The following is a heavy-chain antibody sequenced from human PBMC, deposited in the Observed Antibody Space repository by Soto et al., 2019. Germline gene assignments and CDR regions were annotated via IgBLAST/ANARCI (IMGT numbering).Heavy chain of an antibody. Sequence: ASVKVSCKASGYTFTSYGISWVRQAPGQGLEWMGWMNAKSGDTFFPQRFQGKFNMTWDTSLSTAYMEVGSLTSDDTAIYYCARGNPFNYAGFDVWGQGTTLTVSS. CDR3: ARGNPFNYAGFDV. D-gene: IGHD3-16*01. V-gene: IGHV1-8*02. CDR2: MNAKSGDT. CDR1: GYTFTSYG. J-gene: IGHJ6*02.